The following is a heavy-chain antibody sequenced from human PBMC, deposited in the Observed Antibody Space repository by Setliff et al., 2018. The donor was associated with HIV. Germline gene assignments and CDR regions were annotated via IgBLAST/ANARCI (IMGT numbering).Heavy chain of an antibody. CDR3: ARDPFGGGDLINGVP. CDR1: GFNFDDYA. V-gene: IGHV3-9*01. J-gene: IGHJ5*02. CDR2: ISWNSGNI. D-gene: IGHD3-16*01. Sequence: GGSLRLSCAASGFNFDDYAIHWVRQAPGKGLEWVSSISWNSGNIGYADSVKGRFTISRDNAKNSLYLQMNSLRVEDTAVYFCARDPFGGGDLINGVPWGQGTLVTVSS.